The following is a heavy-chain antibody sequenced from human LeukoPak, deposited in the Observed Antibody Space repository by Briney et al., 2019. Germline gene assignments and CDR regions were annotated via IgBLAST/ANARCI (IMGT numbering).Heavy chain of an antibody. J-gene: IGHJ4*02. V-gene: IGHV3-74*01. CDR3: AKTQQLEYFDY. CDR1: GFTFSYYW. Sequence: PGGSLRLSCAASGFTFSYYWMHWVRQGPGKGLVWVSRIDSDGSSTNYADSVKGRFTISRDNSKNTLYLQMNSLRAEDTAVYYCAKTQQLEYFDYWGQGTLVTVSS. CDR2: IDSDGSST. D-gene: IGHD6-13*01.